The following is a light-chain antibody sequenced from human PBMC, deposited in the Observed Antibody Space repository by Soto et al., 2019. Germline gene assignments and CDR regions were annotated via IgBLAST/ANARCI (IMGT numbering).Light chain of an antibody. Sequence: EIQMTQSPSSLSASVGDRVTITCRASQGISNYLAWYQQKPGKVPKLLIYGASTLQSGVPSRLSGSGSGTDFTLIINSLQPEDVATYYCQKYDSVPWTFGQGTKVEIK. V-gene: IGKV1-27*01. CDR2: GAS. CDR1: QGISNY. CDR3: QKYDSVPWT. J-gene: IGKJ1*01.